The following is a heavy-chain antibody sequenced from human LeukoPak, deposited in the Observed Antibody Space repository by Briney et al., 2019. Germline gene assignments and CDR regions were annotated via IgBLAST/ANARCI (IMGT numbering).Heavy chain of an antibody. D-gene: IGHD6-13*01. CDR3: ATVIAGDWFDP. CDR2: FDPEDGET. J-gene: IGHJ5*02. V-gene: IGHV1-24*01. Sequence: ASVTVSCKVFGYTLTELSMHWVRQAPGKGLEWMGGFDPEDGETIYAQKFQGRVTMTEDTSTDTAYMELSSLRSEDTAVYYCATVIAGDWFDPWGQGTLVTVSS. CDR1: GYTLTELS.